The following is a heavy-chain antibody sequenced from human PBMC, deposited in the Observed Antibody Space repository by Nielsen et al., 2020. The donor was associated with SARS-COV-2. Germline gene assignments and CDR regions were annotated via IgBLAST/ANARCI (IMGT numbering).Heavy chain of an antibody. V-gene: IGHV3-43D*03. CDR1: GFTFADYA. J-gene: IGHJ4*02. D-gene: IGHD2/OR15-2a*01. CDR2: ISWDGGTT. CDR3: ARLRDDGYYFDTGPYDY. Sequence: GGSLRLSCAASGFTFADYAMNWVRQAPGKGLEWVSLISWDGGTTYYGDSVKGRFTISRDNRKNSLYLQMNSLRAEDTAVYYCARLRDDGYYFDTGPYDYWGQGTPVNVSS.